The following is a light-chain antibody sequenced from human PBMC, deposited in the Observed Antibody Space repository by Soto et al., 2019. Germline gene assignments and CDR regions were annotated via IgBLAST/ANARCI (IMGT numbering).Light chain of an antibody. V-gene: IGLV2-11*01. CDR3: CSYAGSFIFV. CDR1: SSDIGNYNY. Sequence: QSALTQPRSVSGCPGQSVTISCTGTSSDIGNYNYVSWYQQYPGKAPKLIIYDVSKRPSGIPDRFFGSKFGNTASLTISGLQAEDEADYYCCSYAGSFIFVFGTGTKVPS. J-gene: IGLJ1*01. CDR2: DVS.